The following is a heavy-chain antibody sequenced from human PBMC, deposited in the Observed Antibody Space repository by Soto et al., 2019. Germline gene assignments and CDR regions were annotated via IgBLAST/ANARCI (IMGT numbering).Heavy chain of an antibody. D-gene: IGHD2-21*01. CDR2: IWYDGDKK. Sequence: QVQLAESGGGVVQPGKSLRLSCAASGFTFSNYGMHWVRQPPGKGLEWVAIIWYDGDKKYYADSVKGRFTISRDNSKTTLDLEMNSLRGEDTAVYYCARDSCVAVIDGAALDIWGQGTMVSVSS. CDR3: ARDSCVAVIDGAALDI. J-gene: IGHJ3*02. CDR1: GFTFSNYG. V-gene: IGHV3-33*01.